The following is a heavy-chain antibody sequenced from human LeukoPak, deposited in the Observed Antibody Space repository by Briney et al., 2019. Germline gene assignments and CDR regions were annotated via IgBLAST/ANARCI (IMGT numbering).Heavy chain of an antibody. CDR1: GFTFSSYA. CDR3: AREPPPSRATVTNGWRYYGMDV. CDR2: ISGSGGST. J-gene: IGHJ6*02. V-gene: IGHV3-23*01. Sequence: GGSLRLSCAASGFTFSSYAMSWVRQAPGKGLGWVLTISGSGGSTYYADSVKGRFTISRDNSKNTLYLQMNSLRAEDTAVYYCAREPPPSRATVTNGWRYYGMDVWGQGTTVTVSS. D-gene: IGHD4-17*01.